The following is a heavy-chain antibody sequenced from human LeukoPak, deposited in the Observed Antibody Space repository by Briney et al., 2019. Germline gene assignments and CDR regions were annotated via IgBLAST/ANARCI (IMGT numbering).Heavy chain of an antibody. J-gene: IGHJ6*03. CDR3: AREEAARRIYYYMDV. CDR1: GYSISSGYY. V-gene: IGHV4-38-2*02. D-gene: IGHD6-6*01. CDR2: IYHSGST. Sequence: KTSETLSLTCTVSGYSISSGYYWGWIRQPPGKGLEWIGSIYHSGSTYYNPSLKSRVTISVDTSKNQFSLKLSSVTAADTAVYYCAREEAARRIYYYMDVWGKGTTVTVSS.